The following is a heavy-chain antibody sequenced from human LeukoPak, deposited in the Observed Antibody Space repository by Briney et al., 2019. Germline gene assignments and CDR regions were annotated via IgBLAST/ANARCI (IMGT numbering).Heavy chain of an antibody. V-gene: IGHV4-39*07. CDR1: GGSISSSSYY. J-gene: IGHJ4*02. CDR3: ARGHLIYGDYGD. Sequence: SETLSLTCTVSGGSISSSSYYWGWIRQPPGKGLEWIGSIYYSGSTYYNPSLKSRVTISVDKSKNQFSLKLSSVTAADTAVYYCARGHLIYGDYGDWGQGTQVTVSS. D-gene: IGHD4-17*01. CDR2: IYYSGST.